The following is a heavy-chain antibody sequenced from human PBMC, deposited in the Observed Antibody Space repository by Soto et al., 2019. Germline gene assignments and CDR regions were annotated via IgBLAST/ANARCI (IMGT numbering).Heavy chain of an antibody. V-gene: IGHV3-23*01. CDR1: GFTFGSYA. CDR2: ISSSGGST. CDR3: AIVVAVAGWNFGY. D-gene: IGHD6-19*01. J-gene: IGHJ4*02. Sequence: GGSLRLSCAASGFTFGSYAMSWVRQAPGKGLECVSGISSSGGSTYYADSVKGRFTISRDNSKNTLYLQMNSLRDEDTAVYYCAIVVAVAGWNFGYWGQGTLVTVSS.